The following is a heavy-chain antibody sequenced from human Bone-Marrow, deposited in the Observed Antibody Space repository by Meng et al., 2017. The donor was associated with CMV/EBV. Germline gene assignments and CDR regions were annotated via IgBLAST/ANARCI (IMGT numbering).Heavy chain of an antibody. CDR1: GFTFGSYW. Sequence: GESLKISCAASGFTFGSYWIHWVRQAPGKGLVWVSRINSDGSSTNYADSVKGRFTISRDNAKNTLYLQMNSLRAEDTAVYYCARVGPLSYYDFWSGYYTVAYWGPGQRVTGSS. CDR2: INSDGSST. J-gene: IGHJ4*02. V-gene: IGHV3-74*01. D-gene: IGHD3-3*01. CDR3: ARVGPLSYYDFWSGYYTVAY.